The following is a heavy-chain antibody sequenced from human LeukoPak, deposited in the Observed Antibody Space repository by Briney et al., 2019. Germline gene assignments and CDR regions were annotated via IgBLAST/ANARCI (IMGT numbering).Heavy chain of an antibody. CDR3: ARALYSGNQRNWFDP. J-gene: IGHJ5*02. CDR2: INPNSGDT. Sequence: ASVKVSCKASGYTFTGYYMHWVRQAPGQGLEWMGWINPNSGDTHYAQNFQARVTMTRDTSISTVYMDLSRLRSDDTAVYYCARALYSGNQRNWFDPWGQEPWSPSPQ. D-gene: IGHD6-13*01. V-gene: IGHV1-2*02. CDR1: GYTFTGYY.